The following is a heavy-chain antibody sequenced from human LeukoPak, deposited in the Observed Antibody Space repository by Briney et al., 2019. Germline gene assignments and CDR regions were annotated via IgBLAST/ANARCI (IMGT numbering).Heavy chain of an antibody. CDR2: VYSSGT. Sequence: KPSETLSLTCIVSGASISHDYWSWVRQPAGKGLEWVGRVYSSGTNYNPSLKSRVTMSLDTSNNQFSLKLTSVTAADTAVYYCARAPGAWRDYYMDVWGKGTTVTVSS. CDR1: GASISHDY. V-gene: IGHV4-4*07. D-gene: IGHD3-3*01. J-gene: IGHJ6*03. CDR3: ARAPGAWRDYYMDV.